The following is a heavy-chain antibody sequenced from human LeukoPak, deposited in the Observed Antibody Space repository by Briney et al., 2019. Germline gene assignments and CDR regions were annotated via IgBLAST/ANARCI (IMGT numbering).Heavy chain of an antibody. Sequence: ASVKVSCKASGYTFTGYHIHWVRQAPGQGLEWMGRINLYSGDTNFAQKFQGRVTMTRDTSITTAYMDLSSLTPDGTAVYFCARDQGSLTRSWYTGYWGQGTQVTVSS. CDR3: ARDQGSLTRSWYTGY. D-gene: IGHD6-13*01. J-gene: IGHJ4*02. CDR2: INLYSGDT. V-gene: IGHV1-2*06. CDR1: GYTFTGYH.